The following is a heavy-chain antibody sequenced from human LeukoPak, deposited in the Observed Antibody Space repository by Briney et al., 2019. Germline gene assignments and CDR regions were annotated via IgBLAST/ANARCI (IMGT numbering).Heavy chain of an antibody. CDR1: RFIFSSYW. CDR3: ARGDLWLGH. Sequence: GGSLRLSCATSRFIFSSYWMCWVRQAPGKGLEWVANIKSDGSEEYYGDSVKGRFTISRDNAKNSLYLQMNSLRVEDTAVYYCARGDLWLGHWGQGSLVTVSP. D-gene: IGHD3-10*01. CDR2: IKSDGSEE. V-gene: IGHV3-7*01. J-gene: IGHJ4*02.